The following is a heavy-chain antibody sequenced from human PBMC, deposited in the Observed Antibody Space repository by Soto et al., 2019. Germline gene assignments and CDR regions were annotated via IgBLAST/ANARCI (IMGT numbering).Heavy chain of an antibody. CDR1: GYTFTSYD. Sequence: GASVKVSCKASGYTFTSYDINWVRQATGQGLEWMGWMNPNSGNTGYAQKFQGRVTMTRNTSISTAYMELSSLRSEDTAVYYCAGGTGYSSSWYDGGNAFDIWGQGTMVTVS. D-gene: IGHD6-13*01. V-gene: IGHV1-8*01. CDR3: AGGTGYSSSWYDGGNAFDI. J-gene: IGHJ3*02. CDR2: MNPNSGNT.